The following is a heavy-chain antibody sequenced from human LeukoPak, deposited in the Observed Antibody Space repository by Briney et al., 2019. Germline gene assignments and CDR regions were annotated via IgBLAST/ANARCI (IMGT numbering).Heavy chain of an antibody. V-gene: IGHV4-39*07. Sequence: SETLSLTCTVSGGSISCSSYYWGWIRQPPGKGLEWIGNIYYSGSIYYNPSLKSRVTISIDTSRNQFSLNLNYVTAADTAVYYCTRDSSINWGFFDYWGQGSLVTVSS. CDR3: TRDSSINWGFFDY. CDR2: IYYSGSI. J-gene: IGHJ4*02. CDR1: GGSISCSSYY. D-gene: IGHD7-27*01.